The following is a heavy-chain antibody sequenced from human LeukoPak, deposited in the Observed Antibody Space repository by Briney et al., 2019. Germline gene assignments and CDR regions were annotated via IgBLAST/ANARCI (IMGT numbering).Heavy chain of an antibody. V-gene: IGHV3-33*01. Sequence: GRSLRLSCAASGFTFTSYGMHWVRQAPGKGLEWVAVMWYDGSNKYYADSVKGRFTISRDDSKNTLYLQMNSLRAEDTAMYYCARGLPPVMKYYFDYWGQGTLVTVSS. CDR1: GFTFTSYG. D-gene: IGHD4-11*01. J-gene: IGHJ4*02. CDR2: MWYDGSNK. CDR3: ARGLPPVMKYYFDY.